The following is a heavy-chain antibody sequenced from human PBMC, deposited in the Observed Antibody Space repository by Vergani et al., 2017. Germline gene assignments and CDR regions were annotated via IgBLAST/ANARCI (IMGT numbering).Heavy chain of an antibody. CDR3: ARDPYDFLASPSFDY. Sequence: VQLVESGGGVVQPGRSLRLSCAASGFTFSSYAMHWVRQAPGKGLESVSAISSNGGSTYYANSVKGRFTISRDNSKNTLYLQMGSLRAEDMAVYYCARDPYDFLASPSFDYWGQGTLVTVSS. CDR1: GFTFSSYA. J-gene: IGHJ4*02. V-gene: IGHV3-64*01. CDR2: ISSNGGST. D-gene: IGHD3-3*01.